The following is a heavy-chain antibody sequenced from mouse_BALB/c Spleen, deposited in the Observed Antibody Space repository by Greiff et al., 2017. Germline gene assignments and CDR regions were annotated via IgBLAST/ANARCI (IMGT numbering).Heavy chain of an antibody. V-gene: IGHV1-4*02. CDR1: GYTFTSYT. D-gene: IGHD4-1*01. CDR3: ARSNPFAY. CDR2: INPSSGYT. Sequence: VQLQQSAAELARPGASVKMSCKASGYTFTSYTMHWVKQRPGQGLEWIGYINPSSGYTEYNQKFKDKTTLTADKSSSTAYMQLSSLTSEDSAVYYCARSNPFAYWGQGTLVTVSA. J-gene: IGHJ3*01.